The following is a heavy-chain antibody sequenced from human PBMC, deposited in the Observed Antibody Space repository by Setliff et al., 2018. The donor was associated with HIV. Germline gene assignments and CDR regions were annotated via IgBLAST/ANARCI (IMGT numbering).Heavy chain of an antibody. D-gene: IGHD1-1*01. V-gene: IGHV1-69*10. CDR3: ARPSVRMARNWYDFGY. Sequence: SVKVSCKASGGTFSNYAIAWVRQAPGQGLEWMGGIIPIVSIANYAQKFQGRVTITADKSTSTAYMELSSLRSEDTAVYYCARPSVRMARNWYDFGYWGQGTLVTVSS. CDR2: IIPIVSIA. CDR1: GGTFSNYA. J-gene: IGHJ4*02.